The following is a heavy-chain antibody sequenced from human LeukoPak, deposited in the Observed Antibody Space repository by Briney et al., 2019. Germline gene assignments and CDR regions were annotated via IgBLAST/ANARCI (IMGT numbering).Heavy chain of an antibody. D-gene: IGHD3-22*01. CDR2: IDAGHGNT. Sequence: ASVTVSCKASGYTFTSYAIQWVRQAPGQRLEWMGWIDAGHGNTKYSQNFQGRVTITRDTSASTAYMELSSLRSEDTAVYYCARFQSHYYDSSGYPVAYYYYGMDVWGQGTTVTVSS. J-gene: IGHJ6*02. CDR3: ARFQSHYYDSSGYPVAYYYYGMDV. V-gene: IGHV1-3*01. CDR1: GYTFTSYA.